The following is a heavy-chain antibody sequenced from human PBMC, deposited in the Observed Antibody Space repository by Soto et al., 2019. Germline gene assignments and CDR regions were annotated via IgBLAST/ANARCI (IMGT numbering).Heavy chain of an antibody. CDR1: SGSISSSSYY. V-gene: IGHV4-39*01. Sequence: SETLSFTCTVSSGSISSSSYYWGWIRQPPGKGLEWIGSIYYSGSTYYNPSLKSRVTISVDTSKNQFSLKLSSVTAADTAVYYCARLVGNSWLDHWGQGTLVTVSS. CDR2: IYYSGST. CDR3: ARLVGNSWLDH. J-gene: IGHJ5*02.